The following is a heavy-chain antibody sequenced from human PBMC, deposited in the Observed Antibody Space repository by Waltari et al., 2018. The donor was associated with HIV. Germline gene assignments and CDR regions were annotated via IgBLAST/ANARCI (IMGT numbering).Heavy chain of an antibody. CDR3: AKDPHYYDSSGYKYFDY. D-gene: IGHD3-22*01. V-gene: IGHV3-23*04. CDR2: ISGSGGST. Sequence: EVQLVESGGGLVQPGGSLRLSCAASGFTFSSYAMSWVRQAPGTGLEWVSAISGSGGSTYYADSVKGRFTISRDNSKNTLYLQMNSLRAEDTAVYYCAKDPHYYDSSGYKYFDYWGQGTLVTVSS. J-gene: IGHJ4*02. CDR1: GFTFSSYA.